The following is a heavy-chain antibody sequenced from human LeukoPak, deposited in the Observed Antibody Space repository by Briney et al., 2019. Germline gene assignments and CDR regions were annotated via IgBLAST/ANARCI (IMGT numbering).Heavy chain of an antibody. CDR3: ARVYCGGDCYLPNYYYGMDV. J-gene: IGHJ6*02. CDR2: IIPIFGTA. V-gene: IGHV1-69*13. D-gene: IGHD2-21*02. Sequence: SVEVSCKASGGTFSNYAISWVRQAPGQGLEWMGGIIPIFGTASYAQKFQGRVTITADESTSTAYMELSSLRSEDTAVYYCARVYCGGDCYLPNYYYGMDVWGQGTTVTVSS. CDR1: GGTFSNYA.